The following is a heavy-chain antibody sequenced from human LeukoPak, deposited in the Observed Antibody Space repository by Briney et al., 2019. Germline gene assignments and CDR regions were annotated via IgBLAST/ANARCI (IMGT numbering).Heavy chain of an antibody. CDR2: IYNSGGT. CDR1: GGVIGSGVDY. Sequence: SQTLSLASSASGGVIGSGVDYWSWSRQPQGKGLEWIGYIYNSGGTSYNPSLKSRVTISVDTSKNQFSLKLRSVTAADTAVYYCASSPDYGDFWGQGTLVTVSS. V-gene: IGHV4-30-4*01. CDR3: ASSPDYGDF. J-gene: IGHJ4*02.